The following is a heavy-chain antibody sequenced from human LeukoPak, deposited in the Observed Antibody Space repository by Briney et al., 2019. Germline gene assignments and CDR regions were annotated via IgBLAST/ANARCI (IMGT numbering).Heavy chain of an antibody. V-gene: IGHV3-66*01. Sequence: GGSLRLSCKASGFTMSGIHMNWVRQAPGKGLDWVSGLYAGGSTYYAGSVTGRFTISRDDSKNTLYLHMTSLRVDDTAIYFCVRGNGNAGGRLDPWGQGAWVIVSS. D-gene: IGHD1-1*01. CDR3: VRGNGNAGGRLDP. CDR1: GFTMSGIH. J-gene: IGHJ5*02. CDR2: LYAGGST.